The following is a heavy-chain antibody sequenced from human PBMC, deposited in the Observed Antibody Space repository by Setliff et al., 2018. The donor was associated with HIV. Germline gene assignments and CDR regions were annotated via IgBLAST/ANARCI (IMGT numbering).Heavy chain of an antibody. J-gene: IGHJ4*02. CDR2: IKHSGST. Sequence: SETLSLTCVVYGGSFSAHYWNWIRQPPGKGLEWVGEIKHSGSTNYNPSLKSRVTMSVDTSKKQFSLNLTSVTAADTAVYYCAGGPGTTSIDYWAQGTLVTVSS. CDR1: GGSFSAHY. D-gene: IGHD1-26*01. V-gene: IGHV4-34*01. CDR3: AGGPGTTSIDY.